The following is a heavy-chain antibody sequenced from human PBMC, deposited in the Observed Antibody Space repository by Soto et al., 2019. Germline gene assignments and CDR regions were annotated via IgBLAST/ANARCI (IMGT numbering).Heavy chain of an antibody. CDR3: AKDRVPLLRLSHYGMDV. J-gene: IGHJ6*02. CDR1: EYNFSTYW. D-gene: IGHD3-3*01. CDR2: IYPGDSDT. V-gene: IGHV5-51*01. Sequence: GESLKISCKGSEYNFSTYWIAWVRQMPGKGLEWMGIIYPGDSDTRYSPSFQGQVTISADKSISTAHLQWSSLKASDTAMYYCAKDRVPLLRLSHYGMDVWGQGTTVTVSS.